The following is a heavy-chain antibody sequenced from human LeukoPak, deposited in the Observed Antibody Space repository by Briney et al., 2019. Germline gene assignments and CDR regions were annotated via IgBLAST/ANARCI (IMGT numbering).Heavy chain of an antibody. CDR1: GDSVSSNSAA. CDR2: TFYRSKWNN. CDR3: ERDRSFGYGSHFDY. J-gene: IGHJ4*02. V-gene: IGHV6-1*01. D-gene: IGHD5-18*01. Sequence: SQTLSLTCAISGDSVSSNSAAWNWLRQSPSSGLEWLGRTFYRSKWNNDYAVSVKGRITINPDTSKNHFYLQLNSVTPEDTAVYYCERDRSFGYGSHFDYWGQGTLVTVSS.